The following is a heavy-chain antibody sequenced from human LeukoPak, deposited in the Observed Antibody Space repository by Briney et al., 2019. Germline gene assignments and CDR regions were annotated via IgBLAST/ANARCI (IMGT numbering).Heavy chain of an antibody. CDR1: GNDFSDFY. V-gene: IGHV1-2*02. D-gene: IGHD5/OR15-5a*01. CDR2: INPHSRAT. Sequence: ASVKVSCKTSGNDFSDFYFNWVRQAPGRGLEWGGWINPHSRATHYAQRFRGRVTMEASITTGYMELNSLTSDDTAVYYCVTTSVTHTRDPWGQGTLVTVSS. J-gene: IGHJ5*02. CDR3: VTTSVTHTRDP.